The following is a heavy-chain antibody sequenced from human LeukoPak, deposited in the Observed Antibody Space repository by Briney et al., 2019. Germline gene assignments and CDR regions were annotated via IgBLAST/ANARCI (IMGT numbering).Heavy chain of an antibody. D-gene: IGHD2-21*02. CDR2: IYYAGVT. CDR3: VRGERCGGDCSSRQQ. Sequence: PSETLSLTCTVSGGPLTISYWSWIRQPPVRGLEWVGYIYYAGVTNYHPSLAGRVSMSLDMSKNLISLNLDSVTAADTAVYYCVRGERCGGDCSSRQQWGQGTLVTVSS. V-gene: IGHV4-59*13. J-gene: IGHJ1*01. CDR1: GGPLTISY.